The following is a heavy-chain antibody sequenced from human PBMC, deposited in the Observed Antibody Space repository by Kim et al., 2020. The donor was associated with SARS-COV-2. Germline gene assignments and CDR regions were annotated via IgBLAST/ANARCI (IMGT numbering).Heavy chain of an antibody. CDR3: ATEQWMVYFDY. J-gene: IGHJ4*02. V-gene: IGHV3-15*01. D-gene: IGHD6-19*01. Sequence: TDYAAPVKGRFNISREGSKNTLYLQMHSLKTEHTAMYYCATEQWMVYFDYWGQATLVTVSS. CDR2: T.